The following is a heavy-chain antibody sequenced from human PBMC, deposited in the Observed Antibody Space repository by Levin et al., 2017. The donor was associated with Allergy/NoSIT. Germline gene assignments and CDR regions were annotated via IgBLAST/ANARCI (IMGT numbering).Heavy chain of an antibody. CDR2: IRNIGGTI. CDR3: ARARCSTTSCYTGAFDS. V-gene: IGHV3-11*01. CDR1: GFTFSDYY. D-gene: IGHD2-2*02. J-gene: IGHJ5*01. Sequence: SCAASGFTFSDYYMSWIRQAPGKGLEWISSIRNIGGTIYYAESVKGRFTISRDNAKNSLFLQMNSLRAEDTAVYYCARARCSTTSCYTGAFDSWGQGTLVAVSP.